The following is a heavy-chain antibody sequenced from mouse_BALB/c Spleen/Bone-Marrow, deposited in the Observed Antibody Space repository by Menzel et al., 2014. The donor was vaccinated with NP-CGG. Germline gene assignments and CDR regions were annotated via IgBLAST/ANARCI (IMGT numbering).Heavy chain of an antibody. CDR3: ARYRLGTYFDY. Sequence: VQLQQSGAELVKPGASVKLSCTASGFNIKDTYIHWVKQRPEQGLEWIGRIDPANINTKYDQKFQGKATITADTSSNTASLQLSGLTAEDAVVYYCARYRLGTYFDYWGQGTSVTVSS. CDR2: IDPANINT. V-gene: IGHV14-3*02. D-gene: IGHD2-14*01. CDR1: GFNIKDTY. J-gene: IGHJ2*02.